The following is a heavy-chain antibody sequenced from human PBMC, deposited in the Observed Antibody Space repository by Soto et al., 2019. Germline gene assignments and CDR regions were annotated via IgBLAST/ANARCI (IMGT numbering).Heavy chain of an antibody. CDR3: AKDSGFSDFGVLIHAFVG. D-gene: IGHD3-3*01. CDR2: VSASDFST. V-gene: IGHV3-23*01. Sequence: EVQLLESGGGLVQPGGSLRLSCEASGFPLNSYAMTWVRQAPGQGLEWVSTVSASDFSTYYADSVKGRFTISRDNSKNTLYLQMNSLTAEDTAVYYCAKDSGFSDFGVLIHAFVGWGQGSRVTVSS. CDR1: GFPLNSYA. J-gene: IGHJ3*01.